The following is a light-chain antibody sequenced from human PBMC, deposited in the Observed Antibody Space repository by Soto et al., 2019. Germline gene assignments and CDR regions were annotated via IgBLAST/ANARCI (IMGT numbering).Light chain of an antibody. V-gene: IGLV2-14*01. CDR3: SSYRSSRTVV. Sequence: QSVLTQPASVSGSPGQSITISCTGTSSDVGGYNYVSWYQQHPGKAPKLMIYDVSNRPSGVSNRFSSSKSGNTASLTISGLQAEDEADYYCSSYRSSRTVVFGGGTKLTVL. CDR1: SSDVGGYNY. CDR2: DVS. J-gene: IGLJ2*01.